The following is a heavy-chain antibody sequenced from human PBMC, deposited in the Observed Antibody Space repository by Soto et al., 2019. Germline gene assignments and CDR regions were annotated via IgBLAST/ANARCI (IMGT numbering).Heavy chain of an antibody. Sequence: QVQLVQSGAEVKKPGSSVKVSCKASGGTFSSYAISWVRQAPGQGLEWMGGIIPIFGTANYAQKFQVRVTITADESTSTAYMELSSLRSEDTAVYYCARPLGYCSSTSCRSYYYYGMDVWGQGTTVTVSS. D-gene: IGHD2-2*01. V-gene: IGHV1-69*01. CDR1: GGTFSSYA. J-gene: IGHJ6*02. CDR2: IIPIFGTA. CDR3: ARPLGYCSSTSCRSYYYYGMDV.